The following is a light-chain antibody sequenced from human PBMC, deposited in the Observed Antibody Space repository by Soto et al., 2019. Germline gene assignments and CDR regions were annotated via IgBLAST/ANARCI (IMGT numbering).Light chain of an antibody. CDR2: DAS. CDR3: QQRSNWPRNT. Sequence: EIVLTQSPATLSLSPGERATLSCRASQSVSSYLAWYQQKPGQAPRLLIYDASNRATGIPARFSGSGSGTDFTLTICSLEPEDFAVYYCQQRSNWPRNTFGQGTKLEIK. V-gene: IGKV3-11*01. CDR1: QSVSSY. J-gene: IGKJ2*01.